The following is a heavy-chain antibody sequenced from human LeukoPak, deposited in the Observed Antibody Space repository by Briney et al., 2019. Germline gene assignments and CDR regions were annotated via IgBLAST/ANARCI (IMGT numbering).Heavy chain of an antibody. V-gene: IGHV3-11*01. CDR2: ISSSGSTI. D-gene: IGHD6-13*01. CDR3: ARDRGSSWYGYWFDP. CDR1: GFTFSDYY. J-gene: IGHJ5*02. Sequence: GGSLRLSCAASGFTFSDYYMSWIRQAPGKGLEWVSYISSSGSTIYYADSAKGRFTISRDNAKNSLYLQMNSLRAEDTAVYYCARDRGSSWYGYWFDPWGQGTLVTVSS.